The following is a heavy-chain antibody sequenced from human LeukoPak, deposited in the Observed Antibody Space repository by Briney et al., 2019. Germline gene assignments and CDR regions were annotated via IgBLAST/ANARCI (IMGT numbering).Heavy chain of an antibody. J-gene: IGHJ4*02. CDR1: GGSISSGGYS. V-gene: IGHV4-30-2*01. CDR2: INHSRST. D-gene: IGHD3-16*02. Sequence: SETLSLTCAVSGGSISSGGYSWSWIRQPTGQGLEWIGEINHSRSTNYNPSLKSRVTISVDTSKNQFSLKLSSVTAADTAVYYCARGFPPYDYVWGSYRLYYFDYWGQGTLVTVSS. CDR3: ARGFPPYDYVWGSYRLYYFDY.